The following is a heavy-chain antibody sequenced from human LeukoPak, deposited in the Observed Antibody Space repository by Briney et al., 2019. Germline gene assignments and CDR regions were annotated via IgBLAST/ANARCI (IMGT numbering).Heavy chain of an antibody. CDR1: GFTFSSYE. V-gene: IGHV3-48*03. J-gene: IGHJ4*02. CDR2: IGSSGSTI. Sequence: PGGSLRLSCAASGFTFSSYEMNWVRQAPGKGLEWVSYIGSSGSTIYYADSVKGRFTISRDNAKNSLYLQMNSLRAEDTAVYYCARVSYSGYRDLDYWGQGTLVTVSS. CDR3: ARVSYSGYRDLDY. D-gene: IGHD5-12*01.